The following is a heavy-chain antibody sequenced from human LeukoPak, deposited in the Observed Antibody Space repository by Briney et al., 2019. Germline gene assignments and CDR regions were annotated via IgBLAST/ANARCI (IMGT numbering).Heavy chain of an antibody. CDR1: GFTFSSYA. Sequence: PGVSLRLFCVASGFTFSSYAMICVRQAPRRGRECVSAITGSGGSTYYADAVQGRFTISRDNSKNMLYLKMTSLRAEDTAVYYCAKGGNVVVVNFMDVWGKGTTITVSS. V-gene: IGHV3-23*01. J-gene: IGHJ6*03. CDR3: AKGGNVVVVNFMDV. D-gene: IGHD2-2*01. CDR2: ITGSGGST.